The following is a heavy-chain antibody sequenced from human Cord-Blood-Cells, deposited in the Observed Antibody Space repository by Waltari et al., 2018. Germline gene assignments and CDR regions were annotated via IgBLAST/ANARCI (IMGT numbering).Heavy chain of an antibody. CDR1: EGPFSSYA. CDR2: IIPIFGTA. V-gene: IGHV1-69*01. D-gene: IGHD1-1*01. Sequence: QVQLVQSGAEVKKPGSSVKVSRKASEGPFSSYALTWVRQAPGQGLEWMGGIIPIFGTANYAQKFQGRVTITADESTSTAYMELSSLRSEDTAVYYCARGGLERQGDAFDIWGQGTMVTVSS. J-gene: IGHJ3*02. CDR3: ARGGLERQGDAFDI.